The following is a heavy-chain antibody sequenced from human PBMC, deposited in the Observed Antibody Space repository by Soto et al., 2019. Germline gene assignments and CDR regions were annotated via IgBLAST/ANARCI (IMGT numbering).Heavy chain of an antibody. Sequence: PGGSLRLSCAASGFTFSSYAMSWVRQAPGKGLEWVSAISGSGGSTYYADSVKGRFTISRDNSKNTLYLQMNSLRAEDTAVYYCAICFTMIVVVITTDPDAFDIWGQGTMVTVSS. CDR3: AICFTMIVVVITTDPDAFDI. CDR2: ISGSGGST. D-gene: IGHD3-22*01. J-gene: IGHJ3*02. V-gene: IGHV3-23*01. CDR1: GFTFSSYA.